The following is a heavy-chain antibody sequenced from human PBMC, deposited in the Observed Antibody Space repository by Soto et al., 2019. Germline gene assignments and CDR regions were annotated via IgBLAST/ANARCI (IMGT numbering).Heavy chain of an antibody. V-gene: IGHV1-69*13. D-gene: IGHD3-3*01. Sequence: SGKASWKAPGGSFRAYAITWVRQVPRQGLEWMGGIVPLFNTPNYAQKFQGRVTITADESLSTAYVELSSLRPEDTAVYYCASLPWVGRFLEYFDVWGQGTTVTVSS. CDR1: GGSFRAYA. CDR3: ASLPWVGRFLEYFDV. CDR2: IVPLFNTP. J-gene: IGHJ6*02.